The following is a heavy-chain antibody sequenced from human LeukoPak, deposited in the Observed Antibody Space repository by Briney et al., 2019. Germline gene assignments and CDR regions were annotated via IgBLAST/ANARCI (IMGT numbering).Heavy chain of an antibody. Sequence: SETLSLTCTVSGGSISSGDYYWSWIRQPPGKGLEWVGYIYYSGSTYYNPSLKSRVTISVDTSKNQFSLKLSSVTAADTAVYYCARGFVVVLAAIANWGQGTLATVSS. CDR3: ARGFVVVLAAIAN. CDR1: GGSISSGDYY. D-gene: IGHD2-2*02. CDR2: IYYSGST. J-gene: IGHJ4*02. V-gene: IGHV4-30-4*01.